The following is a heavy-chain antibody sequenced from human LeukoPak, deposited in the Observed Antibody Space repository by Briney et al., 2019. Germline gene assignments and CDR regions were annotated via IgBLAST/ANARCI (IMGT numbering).Heavy chain of an antibody. V-gene: IGHV1-69*06. Sequence: ASVKVSCKASGGTFSSYAISWVRQAPGQGLEWMGRIIPIFGTANYAQKFQGRVTITADKSTSTAYMELGSLRSEDTAVYYCAREGIDSSGYYYYFDYWGQGTLVTVSS. CDR3: AREGIDSSGYYYYFDY. J-gene: IGHJ4*02. D-gene: IGHD3-22*01. CDR2: IIPIFGTA. CDR1: GGTFSSYA.